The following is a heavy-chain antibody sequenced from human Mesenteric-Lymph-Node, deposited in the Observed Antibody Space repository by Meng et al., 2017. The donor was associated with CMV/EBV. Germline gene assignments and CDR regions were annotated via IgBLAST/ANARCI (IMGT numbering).Heavy chain of an antibody. V-gene: IGHV1-2*02. CDR2: IDPDRGGT. Sequence: GESLKISCKASGYTFTGYYMHWVRQAPGQGLEWMGWIDPDRGGTNYAQKFQGRVTMTRDTSINTVYMELNRVKSDDTAVYFCARDGLALTQQLVPYGMDVWGQGTTVTVSS. D-gene: IGHD6-13*01. CDR3: ARDGLALTQQLVPYGMDV. J-gene: IGHJ6*02. CDR1: GYTFTGYY.